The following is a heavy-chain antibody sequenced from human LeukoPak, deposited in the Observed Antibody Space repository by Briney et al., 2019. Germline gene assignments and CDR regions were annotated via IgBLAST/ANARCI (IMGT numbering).Heavy chain of an antibody. J-gene: IGHJ4*02. CDR1: GVSISPYY. CDR3: AREDTAMVYFDY. Sequence: SETLSLTCTVSGVSISPYYWSWIRQPPGKRLEWFGYIYYSGSTNYNPSLKSRVTISVGTSKNQFSLKLSSVTAADTAVYYCAREDTAMVYFDYWGQGTLVTVSS. CDR2: IYYSGST. V-gene: IGHV4-59*01. D-gene: IGHD5-18*01.